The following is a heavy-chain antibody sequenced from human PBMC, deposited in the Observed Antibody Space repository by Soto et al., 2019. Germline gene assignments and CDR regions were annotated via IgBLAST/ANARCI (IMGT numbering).Heavy chain of an antibody. D-gene: IGHD3-9*01. V-gene: IGHV4-39*01. CDR2: IYYRGNS. Sequence: QLQLQESGPGLVKPSETLSLTCSVSDDSINSDKYYWGWIRQPPGKGLEWIGSIYYRGNSYYNPSLHTRVTISLDKPTSHLSPKLNCAPAADSAVYFCARLEGLATISYYFDFWGPGALVTVSS. CDR3: ARLEGLATISYYFDF. CDR1: DDSINSDKYY. J-gene: IGHJ4*02.